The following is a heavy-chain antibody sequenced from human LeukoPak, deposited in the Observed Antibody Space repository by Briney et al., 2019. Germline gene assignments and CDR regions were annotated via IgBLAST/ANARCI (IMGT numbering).Heavy chain of an antibody. J-gene: IGHJ4*02. D-gene: IGHD6-19*01. Sequence: SETLSLTCAVSGGSFSGYYWSWIRAPPRKGLEWIGEINHSGSTTYNPSLKSRVTISVDPSKNQFSLKLSSVTAADTGVYFCARMRSSGWYRPFDYWGERTRVSV. CDR1: GGSFSGYY. V-gene: IGHV4-34*01. CDR2: INHSGST. CDR3: ARMRSSGWYRPFDY.